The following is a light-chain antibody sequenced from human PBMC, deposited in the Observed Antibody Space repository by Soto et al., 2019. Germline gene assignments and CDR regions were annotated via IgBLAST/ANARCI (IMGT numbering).Light chain of an antibody. Sequence: DIQMTQSPSTLSASVGDRVTITCRASQSISMWLAWFQQKPGKAPNLLIYKASSLERGVPSRFSGSGSGTEFTLTISTLKPDDFATYYCQQYSSSPLTFGGGTKLEIK. CDR1: QSISMW. CDR3: QQYSSSPLT. CDR2: KAS. V-gene: IGKV1-5*03. J-gene: IGKJ4*01.